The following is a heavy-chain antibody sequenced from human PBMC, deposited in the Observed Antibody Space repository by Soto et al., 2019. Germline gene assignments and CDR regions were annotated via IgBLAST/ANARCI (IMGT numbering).Heavy chain of an antibody. Sequence: GGSLRLSCAASGFTFSSYSMNWVRQAPGKGREWVSYISSSSSTIYYADSVKGRFTISRDNAKNSLYLQMNSLRAEDTAVYYCARDIGLRCLWGQGTLVTVSS. CDR3: ARDIGLRCL. CDR2: ISSSSSTI. V-gene: IGHV3-48*01. CDR1: GFTFSSYS. J-gene: IGHJ4*02. D-gene: IGHD4-17*01.